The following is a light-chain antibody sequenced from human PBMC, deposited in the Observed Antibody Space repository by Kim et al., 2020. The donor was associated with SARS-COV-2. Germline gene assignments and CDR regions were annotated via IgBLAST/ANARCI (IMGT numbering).Light chain of an antibody. CDR2: GAS. CDR3: QQYATAPIT. V-gene: IGKV3-20*01. Sequence: SPGERDTLSCRASQSVTDNYLAWYQQKPGQAPRLLIYGASSRATGIPDRFSGSGSGTDFIFTISRLEPEDFAVYYCQQYATAPITFGQGTRLEIK. CDR1: QSVTDNY. J-gene: IGKJ5*01.